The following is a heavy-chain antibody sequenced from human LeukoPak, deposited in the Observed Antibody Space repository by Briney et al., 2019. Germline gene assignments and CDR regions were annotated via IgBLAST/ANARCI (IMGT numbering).Heavy chain of an antibody. CDR2: INHSGST. J-gene: IGHJ4*02. CDR1: GGSFSGYY. D-gene: IGHD1-20*01. Sequence: PSETLSLTCAVYGGSFSGYYWSWIRQPPGKGLEWIGEINHSGSTNYNPSLKSRVTLSVDTSKNQFSLKLSSVTAADTAVYYCARRPYNWNSREDLDYWGQGTLVTVSS. CDR3: ARRPYNWNSREDLDY. V-gene: IGHV4-34*01.